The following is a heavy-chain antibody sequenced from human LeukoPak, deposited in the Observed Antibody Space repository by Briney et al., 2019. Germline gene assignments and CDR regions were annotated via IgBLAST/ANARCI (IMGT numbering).Heavy chain of an antibody. CDR3: ARGAAMVLKYYYGMDV. CDR1: GGTFSSYA. Sequence: GSSVKVSCKASGGTFSSYAISWVRQAPGQGLEGMGRIIPILGIANYAQKFQGRVTITADKSTSTAYMAMSSLRSEDTAVYYCARGAAMVLKYYYGMDVWGQGTTVTVSS. V-gene: IGHV1-69*04. CDR2: IIPILGIA. D-gene: IGHD5-18*01. J-gene: IGHJ6*02.